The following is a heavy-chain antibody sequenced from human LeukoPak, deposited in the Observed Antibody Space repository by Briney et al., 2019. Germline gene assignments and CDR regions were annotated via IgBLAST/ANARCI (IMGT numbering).Heavy chain of an antibody. CDR3: ARVEMATLKNGMDV. CDR2: INPNSGGT. V-gene: IGHV1-2*02. D-gene: IGHD5-24*01. J-gene: IGHJ6*02. Sequence: ASVKVSCKASGYTFTGYYMHWVRQAPGQGLEWMGWINPNSGGTNYAQKFQGRVTMTRDTSISTAYMERSRLRSDDAAVYYCARVEMATLKNGMDVWGQGTTVTVAS. CDR1: GYTFTGYY.